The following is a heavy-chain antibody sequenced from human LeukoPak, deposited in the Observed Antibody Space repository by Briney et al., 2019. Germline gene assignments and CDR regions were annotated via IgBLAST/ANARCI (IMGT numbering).Heavy chain of an antibody. V-gene: IGHV3-7*01. D-gene: IGHD3-9*01. Sequence: PGGSLRLSCAASGFTFSSYWMSWVRQAPGKGLEWVANIKQDGSEKYYVDSVKGRFTISRDNAKNSLYLQMNSLRAEDTAVYYCASSESDVLRYFDWLFPVSGYFQHWGQGTLVTVSS. J-gene: IGHJ1*01. CDR2: IKQDGSEK. CDR3: ASSESDVLRYFDWLFPVSGYFQH. CDR1: GFTFSSYW.